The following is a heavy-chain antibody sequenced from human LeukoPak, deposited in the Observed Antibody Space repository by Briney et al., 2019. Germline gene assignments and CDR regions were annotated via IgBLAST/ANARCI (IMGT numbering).Heavy chain of an antibody. V-gene: IGHV4-34*01. Sequence: PSETLSLTCAVYGGSFSGYYWSWIRQPPGKGLEWIGEINHSGSTNYNPSLKSRVTISVDTSKNQFSLKLSSVTAADTAVYYCARVGYDISTHFDYWGQGTLVTVSS. D-gene: IGHD3-9*01. CDR1: GGSFSGYY. J-gene: IGHJ4*02. CDR3: ARVGYDISTHFDY. CDR2: INHSGST.